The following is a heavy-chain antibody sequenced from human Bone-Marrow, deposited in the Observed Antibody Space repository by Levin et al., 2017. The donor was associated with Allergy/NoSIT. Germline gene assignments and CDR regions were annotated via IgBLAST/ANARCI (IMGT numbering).Heavy chain of an antibody. Sequence: GGSLRLSCVASGFPFSSYGMHWVRQTPGKGLEWVAVISYDATYEKYADSVQGRFIISRDNSNNTLYLQMEDLRPEDTALYYCAKDNGRTVRRHHRLFDSWGQGIMVTVSS. CDR2: ISYDATYE. D-gene: IGHD2-8*01. V-gene: IGHV3-30*18. CDR3: AKDNGRTVRRHHRLFDS. CDR1: GFPFSSYG. J-gene: IGHJ4*02.